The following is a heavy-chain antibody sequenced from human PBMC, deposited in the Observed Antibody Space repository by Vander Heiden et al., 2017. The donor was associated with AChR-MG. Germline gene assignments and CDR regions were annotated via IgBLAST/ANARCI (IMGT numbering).Heavy chain of an antibody. J-gene: IGHJ5*02. CDR1: GYTFTSYG. V-gene: IGHV1-18*01. Sequence: QVQLVQSGAEVKKPGASVKVSCKASGYTFTSYGISWVRQAPGQGLEWMGWISAYNGNTNYAKKLQGRVTMTTDTSTSTAYRELRSLRSEETAVYYCARVSFVRPSRATRGWFDPWGQGTLVTVSS. CDR3: ARVSFVRPSRATRGWFDP. D-gene: IGHD6-6*01. CDR2: ISAYNGNT.